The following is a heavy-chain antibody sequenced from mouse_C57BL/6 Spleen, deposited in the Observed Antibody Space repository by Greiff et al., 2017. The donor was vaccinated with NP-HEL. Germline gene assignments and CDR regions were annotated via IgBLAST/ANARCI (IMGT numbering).Heavy chain of an antibody. CDR3: ARRGFYYGSTYWYFDV. CDR2: ISDGGSYT. J-gene: IGHJ1*03. CDR1: GFTFSSYA. Sequence: EVKLMESGGGLVKPGGSLKLSCAASGFTFSSYAMSWVRQTPEKRLEWVATISDGGSYTYYPDNVKGRFTISRDNAKNNLYLQMSHLKSEDTAMYYCARRGFYYGSTYWYFDVWGTGTTVTVSS. D-gene: IGHD1-1*01. V-gene: IGHV5-4*03.